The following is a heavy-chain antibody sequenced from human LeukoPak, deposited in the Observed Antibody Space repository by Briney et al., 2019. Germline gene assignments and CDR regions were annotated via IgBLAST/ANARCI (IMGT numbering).Heavy chain of an antibody. J-gene: IGHJ4*02. CDR2: NYYSGST. Sequence: SETLSLTCTVSGGSISSSYSWGWIRQPPGKGLEWIGNNYYSGSTYYNPSLKSRVTISVDTAKNQFSLKLSSVTAADTAVYYCARGQTYYDILTGYYGGDHFDYWGQGTLVTVSS. CDR1: GGSISSSYS. V-gene: IGHV4-39*07. CDR3: ARGQTYYDILTGYYGGDHFDY. D-gene: IGHD3-9*01.